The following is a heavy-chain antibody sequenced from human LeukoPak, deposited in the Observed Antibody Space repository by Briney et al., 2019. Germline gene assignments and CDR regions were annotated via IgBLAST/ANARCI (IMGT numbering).Heavy chain of an antibody. J-gene: IGHJ5*02. CDR1: GFTFSNYW. V-gene: IGHV3-7*01. CDR3: ARRLGLGFGEYSNNWFDP. Sequence: GGSLRLSCAASGFTFSNYWMSWVRQAPGKGLEWVANIKHDGSSKYYVDSVKGRFTISRDNAKNSLYLQMNSLRAEDTAVYYCARRLGLGFGEYSNNWFDPWGQGTLVTVSS. CDR2: IKHDGSSK. D-gene: IGHD3-10*01.